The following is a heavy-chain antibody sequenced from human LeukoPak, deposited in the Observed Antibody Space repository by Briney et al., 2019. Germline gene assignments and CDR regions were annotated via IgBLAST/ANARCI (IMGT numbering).Heavy chain of an antibody. J-gene: IGHJ4*02. CDR1: GGSITSYY. CDR2: IYITGST. CDR3: ARGKGDYYDFWSGYLVTFDY. D-gene: IGHD3-3*01. Sequence: SETLSLTCTVSGGSITSYYWSWIRQSAGKGLEWIGRIYITGSTTYNPSLKSRVTMSLDTSKNQFSLKLSSVTAADTAGYYCARGKGDYYDFWSGYLVTFDYWGQGTLVTVSS. V-gene: IGHV4-4*07.